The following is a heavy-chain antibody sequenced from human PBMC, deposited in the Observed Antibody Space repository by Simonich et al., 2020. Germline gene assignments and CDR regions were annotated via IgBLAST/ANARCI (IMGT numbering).Heavy chain of an antibody. CDR1: GFTFSSYA. CDR2: ISYDGSKK. CDR3: ARRGSGFDY. D-gene: IGHD6-19*01. Sequence: VQRVESGGGLVQPGRSLRLSCAASGFTFSSYAMHWVRQAPGKGLEWVAVISYDGSKKYYADSVKGRFTISRDNSKNTLYLQMNSLRAEDTAVYYCARRGSGFDYWGQGTLVTVSS. V-gene: IGHV3-30*07. J-gene: IGHJ4*02.